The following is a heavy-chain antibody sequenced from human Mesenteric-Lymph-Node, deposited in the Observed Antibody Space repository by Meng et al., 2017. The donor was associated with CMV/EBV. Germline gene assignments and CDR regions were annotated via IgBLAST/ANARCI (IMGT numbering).Heavy chain of an antibody. J-gene: IGHJ4*02. D-gene: IGHD1-26*01. CDR1: GGSISSSDYY. Sequence: SETLSLTCTVSGGSISSSDYYWGWVRQPPRKGLEWIATIYYLGATQYNPSLKSRATISIDRSKNQFSLKLTSVTAADTATYFCAREARYSGGYPGDYWGQGTLVTVSS. CDR3: AREARYSGGYPGDY. CDR2: IYYLGAT. V-gene: IGHV4-39*07.